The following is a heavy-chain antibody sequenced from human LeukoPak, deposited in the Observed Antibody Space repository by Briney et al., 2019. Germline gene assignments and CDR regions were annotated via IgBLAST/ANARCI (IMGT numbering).Heavy chain of an antibody. J-gene: IGHJ2*01. CDR1: GGSISSYY. CDR2: ISYSGNT. D-gene: IGHD6-19*01. Sequence: SETLSLTCTVSGGSISSYYWSWIRQPPGEGLEWIGYISYSGNTNYNPSLSSRVSISVDPSKRHFSLRLSSVTAADTAVYYCARDWAEAPSSGWSCWSFDLWGRGTLVTVSS. CDR3: ARDWAEAPSSGWSCWSFDL. V-gene: IGHV4-59*01.